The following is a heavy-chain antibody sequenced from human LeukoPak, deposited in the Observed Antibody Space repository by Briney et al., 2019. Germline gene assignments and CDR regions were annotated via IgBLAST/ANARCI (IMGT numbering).Heavy chain of an antibody. Sequence: SVKVSCKASGGTFSSYAISWVRQAPGQGLEWMGRIIPIFGTANYAQKFQGRVTITTDESTSTAYMELSSLRSEDTAVYYCARDSGYSYGSNWFDPWGQGTLVTVSS. CDR2: IIPIFGTA. CDR3: ARDSGYSYGSNWFDP. CDR1: GGTFSSYA. V-gene: IGHV1-69*05. D-gene: IGHD5-18*01. J-gene: IGHJ5*02.